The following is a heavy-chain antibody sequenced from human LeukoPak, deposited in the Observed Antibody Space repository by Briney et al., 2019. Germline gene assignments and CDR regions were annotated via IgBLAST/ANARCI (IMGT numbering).Heavy chain of an antibody. V-gene: IGHV1-69*13. CDR3: ASSIIRFLEWLPLDY. CDR2: IIPIFGTA. D-gene: IGHD3-3*01. J-gene: IGHJ4*02. Sequence: SVKVPCKASGGTFSSYAISWVRQAPGQRLEWMGGIIPIFGTANYAQKFQGRVTITADESTSTAYMELSSLRSEDTAVYYCASSIIRFLEWLPLDYWGQGTLVTVSS. CDR1: GGTFSSYA.